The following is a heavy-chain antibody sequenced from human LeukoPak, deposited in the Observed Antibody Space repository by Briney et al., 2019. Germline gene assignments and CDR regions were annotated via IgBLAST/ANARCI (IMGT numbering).Heavy chain of an antibody. Sequence: GGSLRLSCAASGFSVSNNYLSWVRQPPGKGLEWVSVIHSGGRTKYADSVRDRFTISRDTAKNTVYLQMNSLRVDDTAAYYCARPGSASGYWVHWGQGTLVTVSS. J-gene: IGHJ4*02. V-gene: IGHV3-66*01. D-gene: IGHD3-3*01. CDR2: IHSGGRT. CDR1: GFSVSNNY. CDR3: ARPGSASGYWVH.